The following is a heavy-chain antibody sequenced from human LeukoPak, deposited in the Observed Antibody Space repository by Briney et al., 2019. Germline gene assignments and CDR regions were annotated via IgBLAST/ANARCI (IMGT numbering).Heavy chain of an antibody. CDR2: IKQDGSEK. CDR1: GFTFSSYW. J-gene: IGHJ5*02. CDR3: ARDRRLAYHNWFDP. Sequence: GGSLRLSCAASGFTFSSYWMSWVRQAPGKGLEWVANIKQDGSEKYYVDSVKGRFTISRDNAKNSLYLQMNSLRAEDTAVYYCARDRRLAYHNWFDPWGQGTLVTVSS. V-gene: IGHV3-7*01. D-gene: IGHD6-19*01.